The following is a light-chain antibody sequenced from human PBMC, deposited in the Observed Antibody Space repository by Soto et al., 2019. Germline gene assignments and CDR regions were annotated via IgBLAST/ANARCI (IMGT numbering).Light chain of an antibody. V-gene: IGLV2-14*01. CDR2: EVT. CDR3: SSHTSGSTRV. CDR1: SSDVGGYDY. Sequence: QSVLTQPASVSGSPGQSIAISRTGTSSDVGGYDYVSWYQQQPDKAPKLMIYEVTQRPSGVSNRFSGSKSGNTASLTISGLQAEDEADYYCSSHTSGSTRVFGTGTKVTVL. J-gene: IGLJ1*01.